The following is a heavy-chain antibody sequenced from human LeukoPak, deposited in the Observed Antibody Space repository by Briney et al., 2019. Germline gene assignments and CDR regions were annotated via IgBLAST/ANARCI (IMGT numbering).Heavy chain of an antibody. CDR1: GYSISSGSY. J-gene: IGHJ4*02. CDR2: IYHSGNT. V-gene: IGHV4-38-2*02. Sequence: PSETLSLTCTVSGYSISSGSYWGWIRQPPGKGLEWIGSIYHSGNTYYNPSLKSRVSISVDTSKNQLSLKLNSVTAADTAVYYCARRGRGSGWRRGYFDYWGQGTLVTVSS. CDR3: ARRGRGSGWRRGYFDY. D-gene: IGHD6-19*01.